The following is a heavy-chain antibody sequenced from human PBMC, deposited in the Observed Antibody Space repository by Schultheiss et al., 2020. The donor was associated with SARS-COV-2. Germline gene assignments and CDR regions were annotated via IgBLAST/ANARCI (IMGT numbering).Heavy chain of an antibody. CDR2: ISYDGSNK. CDR1: GFTFSSYG. D-gene: IGHD6-13*01. V-gene: IGHV3-30*03. CDR3: TTGGSWSDY. J-gene: IGHJ4*02. Sequence: GGSLRLSCAASGFTFSSYGMHWVRQAPGKGLEWVAVISYDGSNKYYADSVKGRFTISRDNSKNTLYLQMNSLKTEDTAVYYCTTGGSWSDYWGQGTLVTVSS.